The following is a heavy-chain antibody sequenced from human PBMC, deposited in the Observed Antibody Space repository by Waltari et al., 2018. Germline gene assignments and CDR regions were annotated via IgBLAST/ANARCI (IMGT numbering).Heavy chain of an antibody. CDR3: AKGYSSGWYREYYFDY. D-gene: IGHD6-19*01. J-gene: IGHJ4*02. V-gene: IGHV3-23*01. CDR2: ISGSGGST. Sequence: EVQLLESGGGLVQPGGSLRLSCAASGFTFSSYAMSWVRQAPGKGLEWVSAISGSGGSTYYADSVKGRFTISRDNSKNTLYLQMNSLRAEDTAVYYCAKGYSSGWYREYYFDYWGQGTLVTVSS. CDR1: GFTFSSYA.